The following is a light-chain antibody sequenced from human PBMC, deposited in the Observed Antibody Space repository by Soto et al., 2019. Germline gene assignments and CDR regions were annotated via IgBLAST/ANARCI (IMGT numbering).Light chain of an antibody. V-gene: IGKV3-20*01. CDR1: QYVSSSY. CDR2: GAS. CDR3: QQYGSSPWT. J-gene: IGKJ1*01. Sequence: EIVLTQSPGTLSLSPGERATLSCRASQYVSSSYLAWYQQKPDQAPRLLLYGASSRATGIPDRFSGSGSGTDLTLTISRLDPEDFAMYYCQQYGSSPWTFGQGTKV.